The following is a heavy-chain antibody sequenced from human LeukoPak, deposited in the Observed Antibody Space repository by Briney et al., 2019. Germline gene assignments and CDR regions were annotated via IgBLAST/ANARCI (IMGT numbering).Heavy chain of an antibody. D-gene: IGHD2-15*01. CDR2: VYNSGTT. J-gene: IGHJ4*02. V-gene: IGHV4-59*08. Sequence: SETLSLTCTVSGGSISYYYWHWIRQPPGKGLEWIGNVYNSGTTNYNPSLKSRVTISVGTSKNQLSLMLTYVTAADTAVYYCARHVAGHSVYFDNWGQGTLVSVSS. CDR1: GGSISYYY. CDR3: ARHVAGHSVYFDN.